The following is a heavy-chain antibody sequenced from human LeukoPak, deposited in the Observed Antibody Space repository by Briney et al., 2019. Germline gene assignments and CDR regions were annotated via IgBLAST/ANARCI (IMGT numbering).Heavy chain of an antibody. CDR3: AAAGDY. D-gene: IGHD3-10*01. CDR1: GFTISSYS. CDR2: ISSSGTTI. J-gene: IGHJ4*02. V-gene: IGHV3-48*02. Sequence: GESLRLSCAASGFTISSYSMIWVRQTPGKGLDWVSCISSSGTTIYYADSVKGRFTTSRDNAKNLLYLQMNSLRDEDTAVYYCAAAGDYWGQGTLVTVSS.